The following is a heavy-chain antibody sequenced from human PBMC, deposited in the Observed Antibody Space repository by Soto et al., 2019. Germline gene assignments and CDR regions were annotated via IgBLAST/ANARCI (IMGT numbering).Heavy chain of an antibody. CDR3: ARPSHCSSTSCYGRDAFDI. CDR2: IIPILGIA. CDR1: GGTFSSYT. V-gene: IGHV1-69*02. J-gene: IGHJ3*02. D-gene: IGHD2-2*01. Sequence: QVQLVQSGAEVKKPGSSVKVSCKASGGTFSSYTISWVRQAPGQGLEWMGRIIPILGIANYAQKFQGRVTITEDKSTSTAYMELSSLRSEDTAVYYCARPSHCSSTSCYGRDAFDIWGQGTMVTVSS.